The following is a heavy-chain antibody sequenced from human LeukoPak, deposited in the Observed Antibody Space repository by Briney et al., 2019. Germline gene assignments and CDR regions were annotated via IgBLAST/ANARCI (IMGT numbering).Heavy chain of an antibody. CDR2: IRDSDSST. J-gene: IGHJ3*02. D-gene: IGHD4-23*01. V-gene: IGHV3-23*01. CDR1: GFTFSYYA. CDR3: AKDPYGNSPGAFDI. Sequence: GGSLRPSCTASGFTFSYYAMTWVRQAPGKGLEWVSGIRDSDSSTYYADSVKGRFTISRDNAKNTLYLQMNSLRAEDTAVYYCAKDPYGNSPGAFDIWGQGTMVTVYS.